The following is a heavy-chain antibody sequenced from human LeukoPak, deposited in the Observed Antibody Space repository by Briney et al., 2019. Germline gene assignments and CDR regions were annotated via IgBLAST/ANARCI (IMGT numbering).Heavy chain of an antibody. V-gene: IGHV4-31*03. D-gene: IGHD3-22*01. CDR3: VRNFDSYNAFDI. CDR2: IYYNGNT. J-gene: IGHJ3*02. CDR1: GGSISIGGYY. Sequence: SETLSLTCTVSGGSISIGGYYCSWIRQHPGKGLEWIGYIYYNGNTYYNPSLKSRLTISGDTSENQFSLKLSSVTAADTAVYYCVRNFDSYNAFDIWGQGTMVTVSS.